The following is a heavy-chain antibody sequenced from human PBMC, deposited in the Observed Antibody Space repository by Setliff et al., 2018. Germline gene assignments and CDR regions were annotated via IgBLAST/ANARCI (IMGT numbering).Heavy chain of an antibody. D-gene: IGHD4-17*01. J-gene: IGHJ3*02. CDR2: INHSGST. V-gene: IGHV4-34*01. CDR3: ARDPLTTNRRRAFDI. Sequence: SETLSLTCAVYGGSFTDHFWSWIRQPPGKGLEWIGEINHSGSTNYNPSLKSRLSISVDASKNQFSLKLSSVTAADTAVYYCARDPLTTNRRRAFDIWGQGTMVTVSS. CDR1: GGSFTDHF.